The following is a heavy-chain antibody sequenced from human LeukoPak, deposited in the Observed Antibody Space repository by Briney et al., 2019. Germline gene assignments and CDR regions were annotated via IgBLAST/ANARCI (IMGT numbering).Heavy chain of an antibody. D-gene: IGHD3-3*01. Sequence: PSETLSLTCTVSGGSISSSSYYWGWIRQPPGKGPEWIGSIYYSGSTYYNPSLKSRVTISVDTSKNQFSLKLSSVTAADTAVYYCARSRYDFWSGYPKYFDYWGQGTLVTVSS. V-gene: IGHV4-39*07. J-gene: IGHJ4*02. CDR1: GGSISSSSYY. CDR3: ARSRYDFWSGYPKYFDY. CDR2: IYYSGST.